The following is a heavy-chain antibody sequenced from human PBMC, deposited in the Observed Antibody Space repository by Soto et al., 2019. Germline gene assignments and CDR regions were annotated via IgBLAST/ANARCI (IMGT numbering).Heavy chain of an antibody. V-gene: IGHV4-61*01. CDR1: GFSVSSGIYY. D-gene: IGHD3-10*01. J-gene: IGHJ6*02. CDR3: ARVVLPLYGMDV. Sequence: SETLSLTCTFSGFSVSSGIYYLRWIRQPPGKGLEWIGYIYYSGSTNYNPSLKSRVTISVDTSKNQFSLKLSSVTAADTAVYYCARVVLPLYGMDVWGQGTTVTVSS. CDR2: IYYSGST.